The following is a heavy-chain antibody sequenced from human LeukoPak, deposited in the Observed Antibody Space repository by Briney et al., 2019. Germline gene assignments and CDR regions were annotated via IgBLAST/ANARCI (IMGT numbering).Heavy chain of an antibody. CDR3: ARIITTPSADAFDI. CDR2: INPNSGGT. V-gene: IGHV1-2*02. CDR1: GYTFTGYY. D-gene: IGHD3-3*01. J-gene: IGHJ3*02. Sequence: ASVKVSCKASGYTFTGYYMHWVRQAPGQGLEWMGWINPNSGGTNYAQKFQGRVTMTRDTSISTAYMELSRLRSDDTAVYYCARIITTPSADAFDIWCQGTMVTVSS.